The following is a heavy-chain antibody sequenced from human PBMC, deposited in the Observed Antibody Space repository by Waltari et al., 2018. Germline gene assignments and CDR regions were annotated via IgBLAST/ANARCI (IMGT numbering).Heavy chain of an antibody. D-gene: IGHD5-12*01. J-gene: IGHJ4*02. CDR1: GYTFTGYY. Sequence: QVQLVQSGAEGKKPGASVKVSCKASGYTFTGYYMHWVRQAPGQGLEWMGWINPNSCETNYAQKCHGWVTMTRDTSISTAYMELSRLRSDDTAVYYCARGPDDGYHAQDFDYWGQGTLVTVSS. CDR3: ARGPDDGYHAQDFDY. CDR2: INPNSCET. V-gene: IGHV1-2*04.